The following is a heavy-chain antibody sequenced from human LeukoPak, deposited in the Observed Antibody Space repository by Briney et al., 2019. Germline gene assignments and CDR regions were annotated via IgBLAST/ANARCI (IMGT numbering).Heavy chain of an antibody. D-gene: IGHD3-22*01. CDR3: ARDPYYYDSSGYLAAEGHAFDI. V-gene: IGHV3-21*01. CDR2: ISSSSSYI. Sequence: GGSLRLSCAASGFTFSSYSMNWVRQAPGKGLEWVSSISSSSSYIYYADSVKGRFTISRDNAKNSLYLQMNSLRAEDTAVYYCARDPYYYDSSGYLAAEGHAFDIWGQGTMVTVS. J-gene: IGHJ3*02. CDR1: GFTFSSYS.